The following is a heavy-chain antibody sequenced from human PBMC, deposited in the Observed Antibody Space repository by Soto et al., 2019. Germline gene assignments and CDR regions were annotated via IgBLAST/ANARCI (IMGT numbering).Heavy chain of an antibody. Sequence: GASVKVSCKASGYTFTSYDMNWVRQATGQRLVWMGWMNPNSGNTGYAQKFQGRVTMTRNTSISTAYMELSSLRSEDTAVYYCARGRRITIFGVVIMDAFDIWGQGTMVTVSS. D-gene: IGHD3-3*01. CDR3: ARGRRITIFGVVIMDAFDI. CDR2: MNPNSGNT. J-gene: IGHJ3*02. CDR1: GYTFTSYD. V-gene: IGHV1-8*01.